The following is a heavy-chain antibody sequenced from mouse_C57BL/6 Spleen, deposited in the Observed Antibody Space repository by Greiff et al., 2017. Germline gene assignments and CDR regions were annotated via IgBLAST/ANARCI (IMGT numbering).Heavy chain of an antibody. CDR3: ASSYRSNYFDD. CDR2: IDPSDSYT. J-gene: IGHJ2*01. D-gene: IGHD5-1*01. Sequence: QVQLQQPGAELVKPGASVKLSCKASGYTFTSYWMQWVKQRPGQGLEWIGEIDPSDSYTNYNQKFKGKAILTVDTSSSTASMQLSCLTTEDSADYYCASSYRSNYFDDWGQGTTLTVSS. CDR1: GYTFTSYW. V-gene: IGHV1-50*01.